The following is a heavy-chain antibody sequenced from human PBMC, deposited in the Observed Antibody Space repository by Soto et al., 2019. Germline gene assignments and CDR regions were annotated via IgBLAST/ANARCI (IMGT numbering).Heavy chain of an antibody. V-gene: IGHV3-30*18. CDR3: AKAGEIFGLVIFAYLDF. J-gene: IGHJ4*02. CDR2: ISNDGSNT. Sequence: QVQLVESGGGVVQPGKSLRLSCETSGFTFNSYALHWVRQAPGKGLEWVALISNDGSNTFYADSVKGRFTISRDTAKNTLFLQMNSLTTEDTAVYFCAKAGEIFGLVIFAYLDFWGQGTLVAVSS. D-gene: IGHD3-3*01. CDR1: GFTFNSYA.